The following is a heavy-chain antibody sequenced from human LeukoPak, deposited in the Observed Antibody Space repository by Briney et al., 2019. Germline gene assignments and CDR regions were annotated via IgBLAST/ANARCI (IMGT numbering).Heavy chain of an antibody. CDR3: ARVLPNIAVAGIVY. Sequence: ASVKVSCKASGYTFTSYGISWVRQAPGQGLEWMGWISPYNGNTNYAQKLQGRVTMTTDTSTSTAYMELRSLRSDDTAVYYCARVLPNIAVAGIVYWGQGTLVTVSS. D-gene: IGHD6-19*01. CDR2: ISPYNGNT. V-gene: IGHV1-18*01. J-gene: IGHJ4*02. CDR1: GYTFTSYG.